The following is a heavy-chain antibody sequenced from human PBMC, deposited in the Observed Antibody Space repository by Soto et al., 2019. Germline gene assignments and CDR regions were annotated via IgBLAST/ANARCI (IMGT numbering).Heavy chain of an antibody. CDR2: IHNSGNT. J-gene: IGHJ4*02. CDR3: ARARGGDFGDYASLFDY. Sequence: QVQLQESGPGLVKPSQTLSLTCTVSGGSVSNGDYLWSWIRQRPGNGLEWIGYIHNSGNTYYNPSLKSRVTISLDTSKNQFSLKLTSVTAADTALYYCARARGGDFGDYASLFDYWGQGTLVTVSS. D-gene: IGHD4-17*01. V-gene: IGHV4-30-4*01. CDR1: GGSVSNGDYL.